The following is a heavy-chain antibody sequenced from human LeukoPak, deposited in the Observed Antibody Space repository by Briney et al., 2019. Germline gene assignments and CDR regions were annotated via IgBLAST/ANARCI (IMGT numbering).Heavy chain of an antibody. CDR3: AICPYGDYVGYYFDY. CDR1: GYTLTELS. J-gene: IGHJ4*02. CDR2: FDPEDDET. D-gene: IGHD4-17*01. Sequence: ASVKVSCRVSGYTLTELSMHWVRQAPGKGLEWMGGFDPEDDETIYAQKFHGRVTMTEDTSTDTAYMELSSLRSEDTAVYYCAICPYGDYVGYYFDYWGQGTLVTVSS. V-gene: IGHV1-24*01.